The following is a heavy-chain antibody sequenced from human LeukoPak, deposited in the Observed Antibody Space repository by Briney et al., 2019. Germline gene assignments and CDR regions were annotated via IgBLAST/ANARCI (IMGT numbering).Heavy chain of an antibody. D-gene: IGHD3-10*01. CDR2: IYTSGNT. CDR3: ASGFYGSGSYVYYYYMDV. CDR1: GGSISSYY. V-gene: IGHV4-4*07. Sequence: SETLSLTRTVSGGSISSYYWNWIRQPAGKGLEWIGRIYTSGNTNYNPSLKSRVTMSADTSKNQFSLKLSSVTAADTAVYYCASGFYGSGSYVYYYYMDVWGKGTTVTVSS. J-gene: IGHJ6*03.